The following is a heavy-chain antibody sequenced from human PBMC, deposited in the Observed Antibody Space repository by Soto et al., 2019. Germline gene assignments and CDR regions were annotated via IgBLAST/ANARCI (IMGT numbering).Heavy chain of an antibody. J-gene: IGHJ4*02. D-gene: IGHD4-17*01. CDR2: INPNSGGT. Sequence: ASVKVSCTASGYTFTGYYMHWVRQAPGQGLEWMGWINPNSGGTNYAQKFQGRVTMTRDTSISTAYMELSRLRSDDTAVYYCARPNDYGDPHLFDYWGQGTLVTVSS. CDR3: ARPNDYGDPHLFDY. V-gene: IGHV1-2*02. CDR1: GYTFTGYY.